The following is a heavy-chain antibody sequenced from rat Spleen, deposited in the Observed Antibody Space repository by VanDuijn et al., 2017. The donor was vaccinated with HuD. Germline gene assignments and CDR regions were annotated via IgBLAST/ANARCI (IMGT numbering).Heavy chain of an antibody. Sequence: QVQLKDSGPGLVQPSQTLSLTCTVSGFSLTSYHVSWVRQPPGKGMEWMGVIWTGGSTAYNSLLKSRLSITRDISESQVFLKMNSLQTEDTATYYCARANRDSYAHFDHWGQGVMVTVSS. CDR3: ARANRDSYAHFDH. J-gene: IGHJ2*01. V-gene: IGHV2-43*01. CDR2: IWTGGST. CDR1: GFSLTSYH. D-gene: IGHD1-12*01.